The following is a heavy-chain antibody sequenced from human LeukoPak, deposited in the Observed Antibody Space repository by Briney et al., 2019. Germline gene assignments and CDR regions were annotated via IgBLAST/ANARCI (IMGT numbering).Heavy chain of an antibody. CDR1: GGSVSSGTYY. CDR3: ARLCGGDCYSLDY. J-gene: IGHJ4*02. Sequence: SETLSLTCTVSGGSVSSGTYYWSWIRQPPGKRLEWIGYIYYSGITNYNPSLKSRVTISVDTSKNQFSLKLSSVTAADTAVYYCARLCGGDCYSLDYWGQGTLVTVSS. V-gene: IGHV4-61*01. D-gene: IGHD2-21*02. CDR2: IYYSGIT.